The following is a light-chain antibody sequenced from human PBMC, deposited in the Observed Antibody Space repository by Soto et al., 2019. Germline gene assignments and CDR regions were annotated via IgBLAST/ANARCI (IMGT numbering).Light chain of an antibody. CDR1: SSDVGGYNY. V-gene: IGLV2-14*01. CDR3: SSYTTSSTYV. CDR2: DVS. J-gene: IGLJ1*01. Sequence: QSVLTQPASVSGSPGQPITISCTGTSSDVGGYNYVSWYQQHPGKAPKVMIYDVSNRPSGVSNRFSGSKSGNTASLTISGLQPEDEADYYCSSYTTSSTYVFGPGTKLTVL.